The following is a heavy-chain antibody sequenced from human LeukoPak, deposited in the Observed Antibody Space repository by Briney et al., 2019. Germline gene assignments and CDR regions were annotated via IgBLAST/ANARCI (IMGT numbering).Heavy chain of an antibody. V-gene: IGHV1-8*01. CDR1: GFTFTSYD. CDR3: AMREASGYCSSTSCYRDY. CDR2: INPNSGNT. Sequence: ASVKVSCKASGFTFTSYDINWVRQAPGQGLEWMGWINPNSGNTGYAQKFQGRVTITRNTSISTAYMELSSLRSEDTAVYYCAMREASGYCSSTSCYRDYWGQGTLVTVSS. D-gene: IGHD2-2*01. J-gene: IGHJ4*02.